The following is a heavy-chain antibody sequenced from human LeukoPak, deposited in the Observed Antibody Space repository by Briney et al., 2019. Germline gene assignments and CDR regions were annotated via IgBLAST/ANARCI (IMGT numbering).Heavy chain of an antibody. V-gene: IGHV3-48*03. CDR2: ISSSGSTI. CDR1: GFTFSSYE. CDR3: ARVPRRRYDYGDEDAFDI. D-gene: IGHD4-17*01. Sequence: PGGSLRLSCAASGFTFSSYEMNWVRQAPGKGLEWVSYISSSGSTIYYADSVKGRFTISRDNAKNSLYLQMNSLRAEDTAVYYCARVPRRRYDYGDEDAFDIWGQGTMVTVSS. J-gene: IGHJ3*02.